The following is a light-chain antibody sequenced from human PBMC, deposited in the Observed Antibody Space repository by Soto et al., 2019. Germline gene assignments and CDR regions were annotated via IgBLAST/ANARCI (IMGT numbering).Light chain of an antibody. J-gene: IGLJ3*02. CDR3: SSYTSSSTRV. CDR1: SSDVGGYKF. V-gene: IGLV2-14*01. CDR2: EVS. Sequence: QSVLTQPASVSGSPGQSITISCTGTSSDVGGYKFVSWYQQHPGKAPKLMIYEVSNRPSGVSDRFSGSKSGNTASLTISGLQPEDEADYYCSSYTSSSTRVFGGGTKVTVL.